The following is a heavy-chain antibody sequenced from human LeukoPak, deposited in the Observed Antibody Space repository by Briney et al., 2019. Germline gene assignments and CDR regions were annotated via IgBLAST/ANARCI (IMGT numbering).Heavy chain of an antibody. CDR1: GGSISSSRDY. Sequence: PSETLSLSCIVSGGSISSSRDYWGWIRQPPGKGLEWVGNIYYDGSTYYNPSLKSRVTISIDTSKNQFSLKVSSVIAADTAVYYCARKAAGSSAFDYWGQGTLVTVSS. V-gene: IGHV4-39*01. CDR2: IYYDGST. D-gene: IGHD6-19*01. CDR3: ARKAAGSSAFDY. J-gene: IGHJ4*02.